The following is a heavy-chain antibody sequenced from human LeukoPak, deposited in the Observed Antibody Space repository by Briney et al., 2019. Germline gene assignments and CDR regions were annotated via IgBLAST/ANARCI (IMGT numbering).Heavy chain of an antibody. D-gene: IGHD3-3*01. CDR1: GFTVSSNY. CDR2: IYSGGST. J-gene: IGHJ4*02. CDR3: ARAVYDFWSGYLYYFDY. Sequence: GGSLRLSCAASGFTVSSNYMGWVRQAPGKGLEWVSVIYSGGSTYYADSVKGRFTISRDNSKNTLYLQMNSLRAEDTAVYYCARAVYDFWSGYLYYFDYWGQGTLVTVSS. V-gene: IGHV3-53*01.